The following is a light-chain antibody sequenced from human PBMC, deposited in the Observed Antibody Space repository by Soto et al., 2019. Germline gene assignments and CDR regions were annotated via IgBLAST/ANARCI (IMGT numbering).Light chain of an antibody. CDR2: AAS. CDR3: QQTNTFPST. Sequence: DIQMTQFPSSVSASVGDRVSITCRASQGISIWLAWYQQKPGKAPKLLIYAASSLQGGVPSRFGGSGSGTDFTLTISSLQPEDFATYYCQQTNTFPSTFGQGTRLDIK. V-gene: IGKV1D-12*01. J-gene: IGKJ5*01. CDR1: QGISIW.